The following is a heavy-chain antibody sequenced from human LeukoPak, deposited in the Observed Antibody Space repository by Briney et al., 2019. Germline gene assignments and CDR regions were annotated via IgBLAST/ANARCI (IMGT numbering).Heavy chain of an antibody. J-gene: IGHJ3*02. CDR1: GGTFSSYA. D-gene: IGHD2-21*02. CDR2: IIPIFGTA. CDR3: AREEREYCGGDCNDAFAI. V-gene: IGHV1-69*01. Sequence: ASVKVSCKASGGTFSSYAISWVRQAPGQGLEWMGGIIPIFGTANYAQKFQGRVTITADESTSTAYMELSSLRSEDTAVYYCAREEREYCGGDCNDAFAIWGQGTMVTVSS.